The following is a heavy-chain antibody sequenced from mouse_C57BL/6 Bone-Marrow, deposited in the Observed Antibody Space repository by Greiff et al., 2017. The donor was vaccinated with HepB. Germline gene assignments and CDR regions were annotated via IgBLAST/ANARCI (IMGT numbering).Heavy chain of an antibody. CDR1: GFTFSSYT. J-gene: IGHJ3*01. D-gene: IGHD1-1*01. CDR3: ARQIYFAY. CDR2: ISGGGGNT. Sequence: EVHLVESGGGLVKPGGSLKLSCAASGFTFSSYTMSWVRQTPEKRLEWVATISGGGGNTYYPDSVKGRFTISRDNAKNTLYLQMSSLRSEDTALYYCARQIYFAYWGQGTLVTVSA. V-gene: IGHV5-9*01.